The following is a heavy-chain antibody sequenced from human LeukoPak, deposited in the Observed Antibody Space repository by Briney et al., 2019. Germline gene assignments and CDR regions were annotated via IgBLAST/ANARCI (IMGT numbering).Heavy chain of an antibody. J-gene: IGHJ4*02. V-gene: IGHV3-48*04. D-gene: IGHD3-16*01. CDR1: GFTFSSYS. CDR2: ISSSSSTI. Sequence: GGSLRLSCAASGFTFSSYSMNWVRQAPGKGLEWVSYISSSSSTIYYADSVKGRFTISRDNAKNSLYLHMNSLRAEDTALYYCARGGGPFDYWGQGTLVTVSS. CDR3: ARGGGPFDY.